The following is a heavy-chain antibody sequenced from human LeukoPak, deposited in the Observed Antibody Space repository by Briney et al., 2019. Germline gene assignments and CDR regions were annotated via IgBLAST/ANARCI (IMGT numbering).Heavy chain of an antibody. V-gene: IGHV4-59*01. D-gene: IGHD2-15*01. CDR1: GGFNRSYY. CDR3: TRGRRYGSGGSCYQRRFDY. CDR2: IYYGGST. J-gene: IGHJ4*02. Sequence: SETLSLTCTVCGGFNRSYYWSWIRQPSGKGLEWIGYIYYGGSTSYNPSLKSRVTISVDTSKNQFSLKLTSVTAAGTAVYHRTRGRRYGSGGSCYQRRFDYWGQGTLVTVSS.